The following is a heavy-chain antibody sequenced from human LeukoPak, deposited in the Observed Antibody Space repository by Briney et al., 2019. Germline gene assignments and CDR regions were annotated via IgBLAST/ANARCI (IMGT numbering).Heavy chain of an antibody. CDR3: ARDRGIAVAGSRVGWFDP. J-gene: IGHJ5*02. CDR1: GYTFTGYY. Sequence: ASVKVSCKASGYTFTGYYMHWVRQAPGQGLEWMGWINPNSGGTNYAQKFQGRVTMTRDTSISTAYMELSRLRSDDTAVYYCARDRGIAVAGSRVGWFDPWGQGTLVTVSS. V-gene: IGHV1-2*02. CDR2: INPNSGGT. D-gene: IGHD6-19*01.